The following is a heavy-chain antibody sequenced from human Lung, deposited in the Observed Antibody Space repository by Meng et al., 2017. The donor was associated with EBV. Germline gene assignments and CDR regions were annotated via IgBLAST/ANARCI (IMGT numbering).Heavy chain of an antibody. CDR1: GYTFTNYA. D-gene: IGHD6-13*01. J-gene: IGHJ4*02. CDR3: ARGSLEADEDPG. Sequence: QVQLVQSGSELKKPXXSVKVSCKASGYTFTNYAINWVRQAPGQGLEWMGWINTITGDPTYAQGFTGRFVFSLDTSVSTAYLQISSLKTDDTAVYYCARGSLEADEDPGWGQGTMVTVSS. V-gene: IGHV7-4-1*02. CDR2: INTITGDP.